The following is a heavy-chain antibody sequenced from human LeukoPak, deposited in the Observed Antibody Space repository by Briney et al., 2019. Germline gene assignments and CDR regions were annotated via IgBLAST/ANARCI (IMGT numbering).Heavy chain of an antibody. Sequence: DSVKGRFAISRDNSKNTLYLQMNSQRAEDTAVYYCARRDTVTAFDYWGQGTLVTVSS. D-gene: IGHD4-17*01. J-gene: IGHJ4*02. CDR3: ARRDTVTAFDY. V-gene: IGHV3-30*09.